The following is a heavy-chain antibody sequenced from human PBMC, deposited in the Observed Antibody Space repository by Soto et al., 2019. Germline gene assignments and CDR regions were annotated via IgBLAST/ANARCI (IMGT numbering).Heavy chain of an antibody. J-gene: IGHJ4*02. CDR2: IDPSDSYT. CDR3: ASLPAAAGDNDLTFDY. CDR1: GYSFTSYW. Sequence: EVQLVQSGAEVKKPGESLRISCKGSGYSFTSYWISWVRQMPGKGLEWMGRIDPSDSYTNYSPSFQGHVTISADKSIXXAYLQWSSLEASDTAMYYCASLPAAAGDNDLTFDYWGQGTLVTVSS. V-gene: IGHV5-10-1*01. D-gene: IGHD6-13*01.